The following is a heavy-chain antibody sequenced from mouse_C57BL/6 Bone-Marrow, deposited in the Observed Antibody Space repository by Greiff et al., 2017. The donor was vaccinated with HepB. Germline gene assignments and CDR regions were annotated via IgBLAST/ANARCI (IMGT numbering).Heavy chain of an antibody. V-gene: IGHV1-55*01. CDR3: ARWDTTVAYAMDY. Sequence: QVQLQQSGAELVKPGASVKMSCKASGYTFTSYWITWVKQRPGQGLEWIGDIYPGSGSTNYNEKFKSKATLTVDTSSSTAYMQLSSLTSEDSAVYYCARWDTTVAYAMDYWGQGTSVTVSS. J-gene: IGHJ4*01. D-gene: IGHD1-1*01. CDR1: GYTFTSYW. CDR2: IYPGSGST.